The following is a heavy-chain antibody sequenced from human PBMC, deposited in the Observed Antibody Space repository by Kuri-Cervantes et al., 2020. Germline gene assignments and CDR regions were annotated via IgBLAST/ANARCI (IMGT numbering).Heavy chain of an antibody. CDR1: GGSVSSGSYY. Sequence: SETLSLTCTVSGGSVSSGSYYWSWIRQPPGKGLEWIGYIYYSGSTNYNPSLKSRVTISVDTSKNQFSLKLSSVTAADTAVYYCARDYRPCSRSGGSEFDPWGQGTMVTVSS. CDR3: ARDYRPCSRSGGSEFDP. V-gene: IGHV4-61*01. CDR2: IYYSGST. D-gene: IGHD2-15*01. J-gene: IGHJ5*02.